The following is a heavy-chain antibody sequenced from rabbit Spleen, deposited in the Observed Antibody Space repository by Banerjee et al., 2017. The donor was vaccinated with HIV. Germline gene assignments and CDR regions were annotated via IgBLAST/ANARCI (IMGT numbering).Heavy chain of an antibody. V-gene: IGHV1S40*01. CDR2: IYTGNGHP. D-gene: IGHD3-1*01. J-gene: IGHJ4*01. CDR1: GFSFSPDYY. CDR3: ARDLPGVIGWNFNL. Sequence: QSLEESGGDLVKPGASLTLTCTASGFSFSPDYYICWVRQAPGKGLEWIGCIYTGNGHPHYASWAKGRFTISKASWTTVTLHMTGLTAADTATYFCARDLPGVIGWNFNLCGQGTLVTVS.